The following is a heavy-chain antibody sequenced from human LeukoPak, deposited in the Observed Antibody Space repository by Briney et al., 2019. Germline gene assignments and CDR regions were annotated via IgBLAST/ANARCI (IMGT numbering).Heavy chain of an antibody. V-gene: IGHV4-59*08. J-gene: IGHJ3*02. CDR3: ARDRNFPDAFDI. CDR1: GDSISGYY. CDR2: IYSSGST. Sequence: SETLSLTCTVSGDSISGYYWSWIRQPPGKGLEWIGYIYSSGSTNYNPSLKSRVTISVDTSKNQFSLKLSSVTAADTAVYYCARDRNFPDAFDIWGQGTMVTVSS.